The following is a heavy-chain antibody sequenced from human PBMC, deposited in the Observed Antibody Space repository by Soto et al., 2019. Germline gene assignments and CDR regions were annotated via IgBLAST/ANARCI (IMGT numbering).Heavy chain of an antibody. Sequence: GSLKISCKGSGYSFTSYWISWVRQMPGKGLEWMGRIDPSDSYTNYSPSFQGHVTISADKSISTAYLQWSSLKASDTAMYYCARGTVVVPAAIGGYYYYGMAVWGQGTTVTVSS. CDR2: IDPSDSYT. CDR1: GYSFTSYW. J-gene: IGHJ6*02. V-gene: IGHV5-10-1*01. CDR3: ARGTVVVPAAIGGYYYYGMAV. D-gene: IGHD2-2*02.